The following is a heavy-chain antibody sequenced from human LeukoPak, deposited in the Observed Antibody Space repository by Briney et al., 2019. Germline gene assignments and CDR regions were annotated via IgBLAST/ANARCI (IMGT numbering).Heavy chain of an antibody. D-gene: IGHD5-24*01. Sequence: ASVKVSCEASGYTFTSYAIHWVRQAPGQELEWMGWLTPSGGTNYPQKFQGRVAITWDTSITTAYMDLSRLTSDDTAVYYCARDRYGDGFAHLDYWGQGALVTVSS. V-gene: IGHV1-2*02. CDR2: LTPSGGT. CDR3: ARDRYGDGFAHLDY. CDR1: GYTFTSYA. J-gene: IGHJ4*02.